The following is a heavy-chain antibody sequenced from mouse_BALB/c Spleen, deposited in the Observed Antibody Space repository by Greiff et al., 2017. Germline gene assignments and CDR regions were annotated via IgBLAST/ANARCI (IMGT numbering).Heavy chain of an antibody. D-gene: IGHD2-1*01. V-gene: IGHV2-9*02. CDR3: ARDSYYGNYGWFAY. CDR1: GFSFTSYG. CDR2: IWAGGST. J-gene: IGHJ3*01. Sequence: VKLMESGPGLVAPSQSLSITCTVSGFSFTSYGVHWVRQPPGKGLEWLGVIWAGGSTNYNSALMSRLSISKDNSKSQVFLKMNSLQTYDTAMYYCARDSYYGNYGWFAYWGQGTLVTVSA.